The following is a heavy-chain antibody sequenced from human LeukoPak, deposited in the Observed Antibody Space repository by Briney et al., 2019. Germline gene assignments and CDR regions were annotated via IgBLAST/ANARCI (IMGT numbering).Heavy chain of an antibody. D-gene: IGHD2-2*01. Sequence: YYXGWIRQPPGKGREWIGSIYHSGSTYYNPSLKRRVTISVDTSKNQFSLKMSSVTAADTAVYYCAKDLAASVEIVVVPAATGYWGQGTLVTVSS. CDR3: AKDLAASVEIVVVPAATGY. CDR2: IYHSGST. J-gene: IGHJ4*02. CDR1: YY. V-gene: IGHV4-38-2*02.